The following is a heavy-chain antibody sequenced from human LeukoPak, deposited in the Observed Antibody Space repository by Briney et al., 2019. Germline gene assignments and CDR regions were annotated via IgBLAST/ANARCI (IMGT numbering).Heavy chain of an antibody. J-gene: IGHJ4*02. Sequence: SETLSLTCTVSGGSVSSGSYYWSWIRQPPGKGLELIAYIYYTGSTNYNPSLKSRVTISVDTSKNQFSLKLSSVTAADTAVYYCARLRAKWYTLDYWGQGTLVTVSS. CDR1: GGSVSSGSYY. D-gene: IGHD1-14*01. CDR3: ARLRAKWYTLDY. V-gene: IGHV4-61*01. CDR2: IYYTGST.